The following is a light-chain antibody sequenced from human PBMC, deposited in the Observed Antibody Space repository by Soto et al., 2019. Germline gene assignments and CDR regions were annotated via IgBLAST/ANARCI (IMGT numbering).Light chain of an antibody. Sequence: QSVMTQPPSVSAAPGHKVTISCSGSSSNIGGNSVSWYQQLPGTAPKLLIYDDNKRTSGIPDRFSGSKSGTSATLGITGFQTGDEADYYCGSWDSSLSAYVFGTGTKLTVL. CDR3: GSWDSSLSAYV. J-gene: IGLJ1*01. CDR1: SSNIGGNS. CDR2: DDN. V-gene: IGLV1-51*01.